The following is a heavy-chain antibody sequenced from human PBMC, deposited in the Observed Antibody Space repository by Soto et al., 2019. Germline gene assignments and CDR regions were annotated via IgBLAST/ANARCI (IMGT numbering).Heavy chain of an antibody. J-gene: IGHJ6*02. CDR3: ARGSALEGRFLEWPYYYYYYGMDV. V-gene: IGHV4-59*01. CDR2: IYYSGST. Sequence: PSETLSLTCTVSGGSISSYYWSWIRQPPGKGLEWIGYIYYSGSTNYNPSLKSRVTISVDTSKNQFSLKLSSVTAADTAVYYCARGSALEGRFLEWPYYYYYYGMDVWGQGTTVTVSS. D-gene: IGHD3-3*01. CDR1: GGSISSYY.